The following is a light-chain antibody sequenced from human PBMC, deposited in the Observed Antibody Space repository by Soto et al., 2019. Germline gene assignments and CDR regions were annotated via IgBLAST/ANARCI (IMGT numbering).Light chain of an antibody. J-gene: IGKJ4*01. CDR3: QQTYGTPPT. CDR1: QSINSY. CDR2: AAS. V-gene: IGKV1-39*01. Sequence: DIQMTQSPSSLSAPVGDRVTITCRASQSINSYLNWYQQKPGKAPKLLIYAASSLQSGVPSRFRGSGSGTDFTLTISSLQPEDFATYYCQQTYGTPPTFGGGSNVAIK.